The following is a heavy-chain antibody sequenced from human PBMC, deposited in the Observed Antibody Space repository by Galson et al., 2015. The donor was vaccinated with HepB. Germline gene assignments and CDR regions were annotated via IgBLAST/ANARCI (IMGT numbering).Heavy chain of an antibody. CDR2: IYWNGARV. CDR1: GFTSRDLA. D-gene: IGHD3-10*01. CDR3: GRDQRPGGLGF. Sequence: SLRLSCAASGFTSRDLAMHWVRQPPGKGLEWVGGIYWNGARVDYADSVKGRFTISRDNAKNSLYLQMNSLRPEGTALYYCGRDQRPGGLGFWGQGTLVTVSS. V-gene: IGHV3-9*02. J-gene: IGHJ4*02.